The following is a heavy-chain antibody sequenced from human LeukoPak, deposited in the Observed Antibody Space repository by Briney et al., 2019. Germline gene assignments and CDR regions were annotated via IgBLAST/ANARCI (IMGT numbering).Heavy chain of an antibody. CDR3: AREWDYGGNPGWFDP. D-gene: IGHD4-23*01. V-gene: IGHV1-69*04. J-gene: IGHJ5*02. CDR2: IIPILGIA. CDR1: GGTFSSYA. Sequence: ASVKVSCKASGGTFSSYAISWVRQAPGQGLEWMGRIIPILGIANYAQKLQGRVTITADKSTSTAYMELSSLRSEDTAVYYCAREWDYGGNPGWFDPWGQGTLVTVSS.